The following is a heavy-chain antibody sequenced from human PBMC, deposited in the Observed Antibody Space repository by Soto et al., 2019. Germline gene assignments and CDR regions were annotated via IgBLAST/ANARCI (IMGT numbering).Heavy chain of an antibody. J-gene: IGHJ4*02. CDR1: GFTFSSYA. CDR2: ISGSGGST. D-gene: IGHD3-10*01. CDR3: AKALIRGVTLITLLDY. V-gene: IGHV3-23*01. Sequence: PGGSLRLSCAASGFTFSSYAMSWVRQAPGKGLEWVSAISGSGGSTYYADSVKGRFTISRDNSKNTLYLQMNSLRAEDTAVYYCAKALIRGVTLITLLDYWGQGTLVTVSS.